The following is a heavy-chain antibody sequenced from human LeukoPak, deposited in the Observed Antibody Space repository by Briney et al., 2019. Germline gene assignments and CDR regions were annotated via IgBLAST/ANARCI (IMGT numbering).Heavy chain of an antibody. D-gene: IGHD6-19*01. Sequence: GGSLRLSCAASGFTFSSYAMHWVRQAPGKGLGWVAVISYDGSNKYYADSVKGRFTISRDNSKNTLYLQMNSLRAEDTAVYYCATGYTSGTRIDYWGQGTLVSVSS. J-gene: IGHJ4*02. V-gene: IGHV3-30-3*01. CDR3: ATGYTSGTRIDY. CDR1: GFTFSSYA. CDR2: ISYDGSNK.